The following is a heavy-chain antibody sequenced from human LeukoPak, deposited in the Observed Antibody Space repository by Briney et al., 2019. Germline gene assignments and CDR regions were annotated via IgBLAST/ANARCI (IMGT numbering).Heavy chain of an antibody. Sequence: PGGSLRLSCAASGFTFSDYYMSWIRQAPGKGLEWVSYISSSGSTIYYADSVKGRFTISRDNAKNSLYLQMNSLRAEDMAVYYCAREPGYSYGFDAFDIWGQGTMVTVSS. CDR2: ISSSGSTI. CDR3: AREPGYSYGFDAFDI. V-gene: IGHV3-11*04. D-gene: IGHD5-18*01. CDR1: GFTFSDYY. J-gene: IGHJ3*02.